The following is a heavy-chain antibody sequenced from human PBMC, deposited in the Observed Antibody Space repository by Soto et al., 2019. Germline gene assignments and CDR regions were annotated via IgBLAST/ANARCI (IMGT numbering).Heavy chain of an antibody. CDR3: ARGLHSSIWYESCY. J-gene: IGHJ4*02. Sequence: GASVKVSCKASGYTFTSYGISWVRQDPGQGLEWMGWISAYNGNTNYAQKLQGRVTMTTDTSTSTAYMELRSLRSDDTDVYYCARGLHSSIWYESCYWGQGTLVTVSS. V-gene: IGHV1-18*01. D-gene: IGHD6-13*01. CDR2: ISAYNGNT. CDR1: GYTFTSYG.